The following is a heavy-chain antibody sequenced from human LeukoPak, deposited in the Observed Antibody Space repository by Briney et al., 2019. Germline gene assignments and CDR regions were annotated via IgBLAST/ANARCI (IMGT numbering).Heavy chain of an antibody. CDR3: SRGGYHHGFDI. Sequence: TGGSLRLSCAASGFTFDDYAMHWVRQAPGKGLEWVSLISGDGGSTYYADSVKGRFTISRDNSKNTLYLQMNSLRAEDTAVYYCSRGGYHHGFDIWGQGTMVTVSS. CDR2: ISGDGGST. J-gene: IGHJ3*02. D-gene: IGHD3-16*02. CDR1: GFTFDDYA. V-gene: IGHV3-43*02.